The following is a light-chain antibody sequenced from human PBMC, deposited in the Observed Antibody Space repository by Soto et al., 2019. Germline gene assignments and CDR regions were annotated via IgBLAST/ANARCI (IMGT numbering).Light chain of an antibody. Sequence: DNQLTQSPSSISASVGDRVTSTFRASQAVNSWLAWFQQKPGMAPKLVIYDVSSLQSGVPSRFSGSGSGTEFTLTISSLQPEDVATYYCQKYNSAPLHFGQGTRLEI. CDR1: QAVNSW. CDR3: QKYNSAPLH. V-gene: IGKV1-12*01. CDR2: DVS. J-gene: IGKJ5*01.